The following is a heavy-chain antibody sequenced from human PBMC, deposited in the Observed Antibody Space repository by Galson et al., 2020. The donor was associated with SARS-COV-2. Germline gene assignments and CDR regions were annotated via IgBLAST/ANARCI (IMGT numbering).Heavy chain of an antibody. CDR2: IWYDGSNK. CDR1: GFTFSSYG. J-gene: IGHJ4*02. CDR3: ARVYSGYVALDY. V-gene: IGHV3-33*01. D-gene: IGHD5-12*01. Sequence: GESLKISCAASGFTFSSYGMHWVRQAPGKGLEWEAVIWYDGSNKYYADSVKGRFTISRDNSKNTLYLQMNSLRAEDTAVYYCARVYSGYVALDYWGQGTLVTVSS.